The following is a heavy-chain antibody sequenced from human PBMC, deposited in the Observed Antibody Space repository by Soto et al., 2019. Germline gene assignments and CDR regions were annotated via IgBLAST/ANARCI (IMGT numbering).Heavy chain of an antibody. D-gene: IGHD3-3*01. Sequence: GGSLRLSCAASGFTFSSYAMSWVRQAPGKGLEWVSAISGSGGSTYYADSVKGRFTISRDNSKNTLDLQMNSLRAEDTAVYYCAKAGDQVMEWLPVHWYFDLWGRGTLVTVSS. CDR1: GFTFSSYA. CDR3: AKAGDQVMEWLPVHWYFDL. CDR2: ISGSGGST. V-gene: IGHV3-23*01. J-gene: IGHJ2*01.